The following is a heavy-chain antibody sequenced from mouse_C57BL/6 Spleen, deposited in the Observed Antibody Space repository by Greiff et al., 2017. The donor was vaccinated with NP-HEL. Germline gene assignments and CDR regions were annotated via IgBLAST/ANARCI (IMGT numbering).Heavy chain of an antibody. Sequence: EVQVVESGPGLVKPSQSLSLTCSVTGYSITSGYYWNWIRQFPGNKLEWMGYIRYDGSNNYNPSLKNRISITRDTSTNQFFLKLNSVTTEDTATYYGASFYDDYDGCYWGQGTTLTVSS. J-gene: IGHJ2*01. CDR3: ASFYDDYDGCY. CDR1: GYSITSGYY. D-gene: IGHD2-4*01. CDR2: IRYDGSN. V-gene: IGHV3-6*01.